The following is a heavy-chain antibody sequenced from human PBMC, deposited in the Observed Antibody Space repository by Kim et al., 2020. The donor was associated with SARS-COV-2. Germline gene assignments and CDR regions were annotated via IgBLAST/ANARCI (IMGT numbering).Heavy chain of an antibody. CDR3: ANLGYSSSWYRGPHFDY. CDR2: ISGSGGST. D-gene: IGHD6-13*01. J-gene: IGHJ4*02. CDR1: GFTFSSYA. V-gene: IGHV3-23*01. Sequence: GGSLRLSCAASGFTFSSYAMSWVRQAPGKGLEWVSAISGSGGSTYYADSVKGRFTISRDNSKNTLYLQMNSLRAEDTAVYYCANLGYSSSWYRGPHFDYWGQGTLVTVSS.